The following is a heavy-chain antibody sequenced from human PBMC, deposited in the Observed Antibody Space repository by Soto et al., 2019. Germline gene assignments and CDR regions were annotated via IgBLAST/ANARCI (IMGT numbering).Heavy chain of an antibody. CDR2: TRDKPNSYTT. D-gene: IGHD4-4*01. Sequence: GGSLRLSCVASGFTLSDYYVDWVRQAPGKGLEWVGRTRDKPNSYTTEYAASVEGRFTISRDDSKNSLYLQLNSLNTEDTAVYYCGRGGYRHYSAYYYYALDVWGQGTLVTVSS. J-gene: IGHJ6*02. CDR1: GFTLSDYY. CDR3: GRGGYRHYSAYYYYALDV. V-gene: IGHV3-72*01.